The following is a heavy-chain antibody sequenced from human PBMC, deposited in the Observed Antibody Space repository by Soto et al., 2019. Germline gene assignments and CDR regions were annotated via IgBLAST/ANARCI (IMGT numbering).Heavy chain of an antibody. V-gene: IGHV4-59*01. D-gene: IGHD1-26*01. Sequence: SETLSLTCTVSGGSISSYYWSWIRQPPGKGLEWIGYIYYSGSTNYNPSLKSRVTISVDTSKNQFSLKLSSVTAADTAVYYCARYSGSYYYYYGMDVWGQGTTVTVSS. CDR2: IYYSGST. CDR3: ARYSGSYYYYYGMDV. CDR1: GGSISSYY. J-gene: IGHJ6*02.